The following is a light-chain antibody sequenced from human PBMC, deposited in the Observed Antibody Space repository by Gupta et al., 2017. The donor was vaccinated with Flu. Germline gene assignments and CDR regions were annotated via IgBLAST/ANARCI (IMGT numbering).Light chain of an antibody. J-gene: IGKJ1*01. V-gene: IGKV3-15*01. CDR2: RAS. CDR1: ETVSDN. Sequence: ERATLSCRASETVSDNLAWYQQKPGQSPRFLIYRASTRATGIPARFSGSGSGTEFTLTISSLQSEDFAIYYCQQYNIWPLWTFGQGTKVEIK. CDR3: QQYNIWPLWT.